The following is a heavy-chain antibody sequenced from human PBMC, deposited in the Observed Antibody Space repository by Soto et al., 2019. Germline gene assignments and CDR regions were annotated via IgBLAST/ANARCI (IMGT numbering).Heavy chain of an antibody. J-gene: IGHJ5*02. CDR3: ARRGRNGGKRNRRDWFDP. D-gene: IGHD2-15*01. V-gene: IGHV4-39*01. Sequence: QLQLQESGPGLVKPSETLSLTCTVSGGSISSSSYYWGWIRQPPGKGLEWIGSIYYSGSTYYNPSLKSRVTISVDTSKNQFSLKLSAVTAADTAVYYCARRGRNGGKRNRRDWFDPWGQGTLVTVSS. CDR2: IYYSGST. CDR1: GGSISSSSYY.